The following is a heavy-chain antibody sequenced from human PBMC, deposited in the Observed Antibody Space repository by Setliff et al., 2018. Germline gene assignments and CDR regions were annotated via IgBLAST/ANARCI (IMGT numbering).Heavy chain of an antibody. CDR2: ISTYTGKT. Sequence: ASVKVSCKASGYIFTTYGFNWVRQAPGQGLEWMGMISTYTGKTTYAQKFQGRVTMTTDTSTNTVYMELRSLRSDGTAVYFCVREYSGGGLMWGQGTMVTVSS. J-gene: IGHJ3*01. D-gene: IGHD6-19*01. CDR1: GYIFTTYG. CDR3: VREYSGGGLM. V-gene: IGHV1-18*01.